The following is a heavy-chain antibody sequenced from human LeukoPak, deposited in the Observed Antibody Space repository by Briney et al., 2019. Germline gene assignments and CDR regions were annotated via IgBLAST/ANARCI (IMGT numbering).Heavy chain of an antibody. D-gene: IGHD5-18*01. CDR2: INPNSGGT. Sequence: ASVKVSCTASGYTFTGYYMHWVRQAPGQGLEWMGWINPNSGGTNYAQKFQGRVTMTRDTSISTAYMELSRLRSDDTAVYYCARGGYSYGYYYYYYMDVWGKGTTVTVSS. J-gene: IGHJ6*03. V-gene: IGHV1-2*02. CDR1: GYTFTGYY. CDR3: ARGGYSYGYYYYYYMDV.